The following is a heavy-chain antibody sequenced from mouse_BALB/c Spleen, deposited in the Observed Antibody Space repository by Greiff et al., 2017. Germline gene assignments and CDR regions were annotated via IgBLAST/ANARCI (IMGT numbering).Heavy chain of an antibody. J-gene: IGHJ4*01. V-gene: IGHV3-6*02. Sequence: DVKLQESGPGLVKPSQSLSLTCSVTGYSITSVYYWNWIRQFPGNKLEWMGYISYDGSNNYNPSLKNRISITRDTSKNQFFLKLNSVTTEDTATYYCARELSYAMDYWGQGTSVTVSS. CDR2: ISYDGSN. CDR3: ARELSYAMDY. CDR1: GYSITSVYY.